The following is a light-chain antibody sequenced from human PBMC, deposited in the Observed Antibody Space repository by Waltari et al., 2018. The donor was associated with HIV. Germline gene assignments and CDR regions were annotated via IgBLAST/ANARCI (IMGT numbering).Light chain of an antibody. CDR3: LQDYNYPLT. CDR2: TAS. V-gene: IGKV1-6*01. Sequence: AIQMTQSPSSLSAYVGDSVPITCRASQGIRNDLGWFQHKPGKAPKLLIYTASSLQSGVPSRFSGSGSGTDFTLTISNLQPEDFATYYCLQDYNYPLTFGQGTKVEIK. J-gene: IGKJ1*01. CDR1: QGIRND.